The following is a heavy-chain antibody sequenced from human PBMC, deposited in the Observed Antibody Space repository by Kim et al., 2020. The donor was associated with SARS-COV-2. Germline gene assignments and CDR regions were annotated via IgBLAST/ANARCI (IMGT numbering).Heavy chain of an antibody. CDR1: GGSFSAYY. J-gene: IGHJ5*02. Sequence: SETLSLTCAVYGGSFSAYYWSWICQRPGKGLEWIGVIRYSGSTNYNPSLKSRVSISVDTSKNQYSLQLTSVTAAATGVFYCSRKSPRGDWFVNWGQGTLVIVSS. CDR3: SRKSPRGDWFVN. V-gene: IGHV4-34*01. D-gene: IGHD4-17*01. CDR2: IRYSGST.